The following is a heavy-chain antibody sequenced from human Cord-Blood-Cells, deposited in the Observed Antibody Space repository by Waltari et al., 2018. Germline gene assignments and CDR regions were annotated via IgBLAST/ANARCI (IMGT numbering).Heavy chain of an antibody. CDR1: GFTFSSYA. D-gene: IGHD5-18*01. CDR2: ISYDGSNK. J-gene: IGHJ3*02. V-gene: IGHV3-30-3*01. CDR3: ASNSYGYRAFDI. Sequence: QVQLVESGGGVVQPGRSLRLSCAASGFTFSSYAMHWVRQAPGKGVEWVAVISYDGSNKYYADAVKGRFTISRDNSKNTLYLQMNSLRAEDTAVYYCASNSYGYRAFDIWGQGTMVTVSS.